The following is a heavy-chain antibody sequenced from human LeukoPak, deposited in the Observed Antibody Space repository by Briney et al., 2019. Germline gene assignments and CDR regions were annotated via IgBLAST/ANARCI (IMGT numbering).Heavy chain of an antibody. V-gene: IGHV3-23*01. CDR1: GFTFNNYA. D-gene: IGHD3-22*01. Sequence: PGGSLRLSCAVSGFTFNNYAMGWVRQAPGKGLEWVSAISGSGGTTYFADSVKGRFTISRDNSKNTLWLLMSSLRAEDTALYYCAKMGVGSVYDGFDIWGQGTMVTVSS. CDR2: ISGSGGTT. CDR3: AKMGVGSVYDGFDI. J-gene: IGHJ3*02.